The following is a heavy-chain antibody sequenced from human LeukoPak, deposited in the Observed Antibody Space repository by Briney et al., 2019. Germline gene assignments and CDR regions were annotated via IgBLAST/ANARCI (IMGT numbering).Heavy chain of an antibody. V-gene: IGHV3-23*01. D-gene: IGHD3-10*01. Sequence: GGSLRLSCAASGFTFSSCAMSWVRQARGKGLEWVSAISGSGGSTYYADSVKGRFTISRDNSKNALYLQMNSLRAEDTAVYYCAGYYYGSGSYKFDPWGQGTLVTVSS. CDR3: AGYYYGSGSYKFDP. CDR1: GFTFSSCA. J-gene: IGHJ5*02. CDR2: ISGSGGST.